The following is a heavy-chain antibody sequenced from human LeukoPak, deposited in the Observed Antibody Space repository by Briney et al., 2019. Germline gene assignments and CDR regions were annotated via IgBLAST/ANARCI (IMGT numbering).Heavy chain of an antibody. CDR2: IYYSGST. D-gene: IGHD2-2*01. V-gene: IGHV4-31*03. J-gene: IGHJ4*02. CDR1: GGSISSGGYY. CDR3: ARGLSVVEALYYFDY. Sequence: PSEALSLTRTVSGGSISSGGYYWSWIRQHPGKGLEWIGYIYYSGSTNYNPSLKSRVTISVDTSKNQFSLKLSSVTAADTAVYYCARGLSVVEALYYFDYWGQGTLVTVSS.